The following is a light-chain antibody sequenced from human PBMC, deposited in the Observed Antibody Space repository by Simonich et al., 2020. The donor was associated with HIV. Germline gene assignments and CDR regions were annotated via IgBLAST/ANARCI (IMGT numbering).Light chain of an antibody. Sequence: QSALTQPASVSGSPGQSITLSCTGTSSDVGCYHHVSWYQQHPGKAPKVMIYDVRKRPSGVSNRFSGSKSGNTASLTISGLQAEDEGDYYCSSYTSSSTWVFGGGTKLTVL. CDR1: SSDVGCYHH. V-gene: IGLV2-14*01. J-gene: IGLJ3*02. CDR3: SSYTSSSTWV. CDR2: DVR.